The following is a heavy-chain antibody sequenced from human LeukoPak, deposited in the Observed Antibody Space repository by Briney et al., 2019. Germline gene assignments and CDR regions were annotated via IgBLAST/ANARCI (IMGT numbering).Heavy chain of an antibody. CDR1: GGSISSYY. Sequence: SETLSLTCTVSGGSISSYYWSWIRQPPGKGLEWIGYIYYSGSTNYNPSLKSRVTISVDTSKNQFSLKLSSVTAADTAVYYCARVGPWFGELLSSGPFYYYYYMDVWGKGTTVTISS. CDR2: IYYSGST. CDR3: ARVGPWFGELLSSGPFYYYYYMDV. J-gene: IGHJ6*03. V-gene: IGHV4-59*01. D-gene: IGHD3-10*01.